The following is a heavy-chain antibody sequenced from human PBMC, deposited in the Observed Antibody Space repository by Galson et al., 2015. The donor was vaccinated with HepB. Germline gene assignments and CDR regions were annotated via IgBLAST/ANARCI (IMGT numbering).Heavy chain of an antibody. CDR1: GFTFSSYG. CDR3: ARDYYGSGSYGYYYYYMDV. Sequence: SLRLSCAASGFTFSSYGMHWVRQAPGKGLEWVAVIWYDGSNKYYADSVKGRFTISRDNSKNTLYLQMNSLRAEDTAVYYCARDYYGSGSYGYYYYYMDVWGKGTTVTVSS. CDR2: IWYDGSNK. V-gene: IGHV3-33*01. J-gene: IGHJ6*03. D-gene: IGHD3-10*01.